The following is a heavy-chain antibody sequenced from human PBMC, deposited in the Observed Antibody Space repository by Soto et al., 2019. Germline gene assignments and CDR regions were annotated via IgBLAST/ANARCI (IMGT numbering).Heavy chain of an antibody. V-gene: IGHV3-7*03. CDR3: ARELVGAPGFDP. J-gene: IGHJ5*02. CDR2: IKQAGSEK. Sequence: QPGGSLRLSCAASGFTFNDYAMHWVRQTPGRGLEWVANIKQAGSEKYYVDSVTGRFTISRDNAKNSLYLQMNSLRAEDTAVYYCARELVGAPGFDPWGQGTLVTVSS. CDR1: GFTFNDYA. D-gene: IGHD1-26*01.